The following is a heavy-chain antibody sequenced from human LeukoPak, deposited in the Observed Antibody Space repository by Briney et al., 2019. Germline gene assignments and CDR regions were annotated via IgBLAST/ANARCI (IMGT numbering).Heavy chain of an antibody. Sequence: SSETLSLTCTVSGGSISSNNYYWGWIRQPPGKGLDWIGSINYGGRTSYKPSLRSRVTISVDTSKNQFSLRLSSVTAADTAVFYCASVNSGYDYAVDYWGGGTLVTVSS. J-gene: IGHJ4*02. D-gene: IGHD5-12*01. V-gene: IGHV4-39*01. CDR1: GGSISSNNYY. CDR3: ASVNSGYDYAVDY. CDR2: INYGGRT.